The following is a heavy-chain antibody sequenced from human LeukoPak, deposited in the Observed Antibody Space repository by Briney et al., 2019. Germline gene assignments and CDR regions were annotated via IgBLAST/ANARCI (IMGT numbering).Heavy chain of an antibody. CDR1: GFTFSTYW. V-gene: IGHV3-74*01. Sequence: GGSLRLSCAASGFTFSTYWMHWVRHGPGKGLVWVSHINTDGSRTAYADSVKGRFTISRDNAKKTLYLQMNSLRVEDTAVYYCRSYRWGDSFEYWGQGVLVTVAS. CDR3: RSYRWGDSFEY. CDR2: INTDGSRT. D-gene: IGHD3-16*01. J-gene: IGHJ4*02.